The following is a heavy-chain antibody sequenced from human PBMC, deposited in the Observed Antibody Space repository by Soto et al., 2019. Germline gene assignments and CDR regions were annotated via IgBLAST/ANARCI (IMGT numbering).Heavy chain of an antibody. V-gene: IGHV3-30*18. CDR2: ISYDGSNK. CDR3: VKGKYXSSPLLNPGGNYYGMDV. CDR1: GFTFSRYG. Sequence: WGSLRLSCAASGFTFSRYGMHWVRQAPGKGLEWVAVISYDGSNKYYADSVKGRFTISRDNSKNTLYLQMNSLRAEDTAVYYCVKGKYXSSPLLNPGGNYYGMDVWGQETTVTVSS. J-gene: IGHJ6*02. D-gene: IGHD6-6*01.